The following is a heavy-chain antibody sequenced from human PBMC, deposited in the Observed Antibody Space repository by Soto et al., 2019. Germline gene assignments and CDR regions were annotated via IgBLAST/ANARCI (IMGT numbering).Heavy chain of an antibody. CDR3: AKEGVVVITWYFDY. Sequence: ASVKVSCKAPADTFTSDYIRWVLQAPGQGLEWMGIINPNCGTASYAQTFQGRVTITTDKSTSTAYMELSSLRAEDTAVYYCAKEGVVVITWYFDYWGQGTLVTVSS. D-gene: IGHD3-22*01. V-gene: IGHV1-46*01. CDR2: INPNCGTA. CDR1: ADTFTSDY. J-gene: IGHJ4*02.